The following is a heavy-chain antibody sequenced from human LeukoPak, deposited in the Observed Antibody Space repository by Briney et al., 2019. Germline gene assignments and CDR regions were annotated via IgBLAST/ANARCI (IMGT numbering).Heavy chain of an antibody. CDR1: GYTFTSYG. CDR3: ARDLGFTFGGVMVKDY. D-gene: IGHD3-16*01. CDR2: ISAYNGNT. Sequence: ASVKVSCKASGYTFTSYGISWVRQAPGQGLEWMGWISAYNGNTNYAQKLQGRVTMTTDTSTSTAYMELRSLRSDDTAVYYCARDLGFTFGGVMVKDYWGQGTLVTVSS. J-gene: IGHJ4*02. V-gene: IGHV1-18*01.